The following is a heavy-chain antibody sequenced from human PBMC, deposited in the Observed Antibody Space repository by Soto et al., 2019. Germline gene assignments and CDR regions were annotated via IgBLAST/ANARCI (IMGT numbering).Heavy chain of an antibody. J-gene: IGHJ3*02. Sequence: EVQLVESGGGLVKPGGSLRLSCAVSGFTFSNAWMTWFRQAQGKGLEWVGRIKSKTDGGTTDYAAPVKGRFTISGDDSINSLYLQMNSLKIEDTAVYYCTTGYSSMVVGPRHAFDIWGQGTMVTVSS. CDR3: TTGYSSMVVGPRHAFDI. V-gene: IGHV3-15*01. CDR2: IKSKTDGGTT. CDR1: GFTFSNAW. D-gene: IGHD1-26*01.